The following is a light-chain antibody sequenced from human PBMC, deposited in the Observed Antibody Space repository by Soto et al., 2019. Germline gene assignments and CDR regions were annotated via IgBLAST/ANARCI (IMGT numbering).Light chain of an antibody. CDR3: QHRSNWPLT. CDR1: QSVGSY. Sequence: EVVLTQSPATLSLSPGDGATLPCRASQSVGSYLAWYQQKPGQAPRLLIYDASNRATGVPARFSGSGSGTDFTLTIGSLEPEDFALYYCQHRSNWPLTFGGGTKVEI. CDR2: DAS. V-gene: IGKV3-11*01. J-gene: IGKJ4*01.